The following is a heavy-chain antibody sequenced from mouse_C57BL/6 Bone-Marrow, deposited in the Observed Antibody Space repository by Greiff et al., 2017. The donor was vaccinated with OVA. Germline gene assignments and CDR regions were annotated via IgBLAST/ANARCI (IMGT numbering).Heavy chain of an antibody. CDR3: ARGTLYYFDY. J-gene: IGHJ2*01. Sequence: QVQLQQSGAELVRPGTSVKVSCKASGYAFTNYLIEWVQQRPGQGLEWIGVINPGGGGTNYNEKFKGKATLTEDKSSSTAYMQLSSLTSEDSAVYFCARGTLYYFDYWGQGTTLTVSS. D-gene: IGHD3-3*01. CDR2: INPGGGGT. V-gene: IGHV1-54*01. CDR1: GYAFTNYL.